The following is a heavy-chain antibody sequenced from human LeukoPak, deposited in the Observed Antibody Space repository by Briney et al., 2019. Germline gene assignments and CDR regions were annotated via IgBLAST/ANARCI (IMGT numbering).Heavy chain of an antibody. CDR1: GFTFSSYW. CDR2: INSDGSST. D-gene: IGHD2-2*01. Sequence: GGSLRLSCAASGFTFSSYWMHWVRQAPGKGLVWVSRINSDGSSTSYADSVKGRFTISRDNSKNTLYLQMNSLRAEDTAVYYSLGYCSRTSCLDAFDIWGQGTMVTVSS. CDR3: LGYCSRTSCLDAFDI. V-gene: IGHV3-74*01. J-gene: IGHJ3*02.